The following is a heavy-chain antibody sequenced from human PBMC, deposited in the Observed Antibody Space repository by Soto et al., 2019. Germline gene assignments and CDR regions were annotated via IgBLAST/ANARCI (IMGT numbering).Heavy chain of an antibody. CDR3: ASVDTAMIFGY. Sequence: QVQLVQSGAEVKKPGSSVKVSCKASGGTFSSYTISWVRQAPGQGLEWMGRIIPILGIANYAQKFQGRVTITADKSASTAYMELSSLRSEDTAVYYCASVDTAMIFGYWGQGTLVTVSS. CDR1: GGTFSSYT. D-gene: IGHD5-18*01. V-gene: IGHV1-69*02. CDR2: IIPILGIA. J-gene: IGHJ4*02.